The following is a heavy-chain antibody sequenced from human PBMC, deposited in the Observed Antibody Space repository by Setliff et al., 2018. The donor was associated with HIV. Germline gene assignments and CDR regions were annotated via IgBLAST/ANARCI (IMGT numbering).Heavy chain of an antibody. D-gene: IGHD6-6*01. CDR3: ARVGDSRSSYGMDV. CDR1: GYSISSGYY. Sequence: SCPVSGYSISSGYYWGWIRQPPGKGLEWIGEINHSGRTSYSPSLKSRVTIPVETSKNQFSLILTSVTAADTAVYYCARVGDSRSSYGMDVWGQGTTVTVSS. J-gene: IGHJ6*02. V-gene: IGHV4-38-2*02. CDR2: INHSGRT.